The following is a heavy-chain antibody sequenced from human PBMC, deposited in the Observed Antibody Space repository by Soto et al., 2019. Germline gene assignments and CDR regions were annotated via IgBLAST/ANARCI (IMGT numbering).Heavy chain of an antibody. D-gene: IGHD3-9*01. CDR3: ARQVGRPGYYFGMDV. J-gene: IGHJ6*02. Sequence: SETLSLTCTVSGDSISSYYWNWIRQPPGKGLEWIGYIYYSGSTSYNPSLKSRVTISVDTSKNQFSLKLSSVSAADTAVYFCARQVGRPGYYFGMDVWGQGTTVTVSS. V-gene: IGHV4-59*08. CDR1: GDSISSYY. CDR2: IYYSGST.